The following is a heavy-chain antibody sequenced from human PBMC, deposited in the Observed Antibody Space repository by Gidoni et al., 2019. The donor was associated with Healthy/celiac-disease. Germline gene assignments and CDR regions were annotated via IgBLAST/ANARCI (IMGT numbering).Heavy chain of an antibody. CDR1: GFTFSSYW. CDR2: IKQDGSEK. J-gene: IGHJ4*02. Sequence: EVQLVESGGGLVQPGGSLRLSCAASGFTFSSYWMSWVRQAPGKGLEWVANIKQDGSEKYYVDSVKGRFTISRDNAKNSLYLQMNSLRAEDTAVYYCARARGGYSYGEVDYWGQGTLVTVSS. D-gene: IGHD5-18*01. V-gene: IGHV3-7*03. CDR3: ARARGGYSYGEVDY.